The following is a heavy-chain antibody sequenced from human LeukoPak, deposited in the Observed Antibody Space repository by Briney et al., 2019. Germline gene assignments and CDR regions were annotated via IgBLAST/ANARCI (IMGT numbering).Heavy chain of an antibody. CDR1: GFTFSSYA. J-gene: IGHJ4*02. V-gene: IGHV3-23*01. CDR3: AKGSYYDSSGSFYFDY. CDR2: ISGSGGST. Sequence: GGSLRLSCAPSGFTFSSYAMSWVRQAPGKGLEGVSAISGSGGSTYYADSVKGRFTISRENSKNTLYLQMNSLRAEDTAVYYCAKGSYYDSSGSFYFDYWGQGTLVTVSS. D-gene: IGHD3-22*01.